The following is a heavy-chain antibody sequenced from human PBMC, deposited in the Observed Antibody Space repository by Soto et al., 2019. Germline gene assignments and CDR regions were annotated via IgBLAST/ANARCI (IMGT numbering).Heavy chain of an antibody. J-gene: IGHJ6*02. V-gene: IGHV5-10-1*01. CDR1: GYSFTSYW. D-gene: IGHD6-13*01. CDR3: ARLGSYSSSSRASYGMDV. CDR2: IDPSDSYT. Sequence: GESLKISCKGSGYSFTSYWISWVRQMPGKGLEWMGRIDPSDSYTNYSPSFQGHVTISADKSISTAYLQWSSLKASDTAMYYCARLGSYSSSSRASYGMDVWGQGTTVTVSS.